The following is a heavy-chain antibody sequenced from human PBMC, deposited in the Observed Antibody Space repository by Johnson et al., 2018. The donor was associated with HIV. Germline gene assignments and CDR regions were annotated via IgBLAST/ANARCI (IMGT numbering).Heavy chain of an antibody. CDR3: ARNIEMATVGAFDI. D-gene: IGHD5-24*01. CDR2: ISSSGGGT. V-gene: IGHV3-23*04. Sequence: VQLVESGGGLVQPGGSLRLSCAASGFTFSNYAMTWVRHVAGKGLEWVSAISSSGGGTYYADSVEGRFAISRDNSKNTLYLQMNSLRAEDTAVYYCARNIEMATVGAFDIWGPGTKVSVSS. J-gene: IGHJ3*02. CDR1: GFTFSNYA.